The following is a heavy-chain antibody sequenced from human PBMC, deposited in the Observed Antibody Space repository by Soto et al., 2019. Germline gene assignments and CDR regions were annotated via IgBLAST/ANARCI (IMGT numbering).Heavy chain of an antibody. Sequence: GGSLRLSCAASGFTFSSYAMSWVRQAPGKGLEWVSTISGSGGTTYYADSVKGRFTISRDSSKNTLYLQMNSLRAEDTAVYYCAKQMTARGFYDSSGYYFDYWGQGTLVTVSS. V-gene: IGHV3-23*01. D-gene: IGHD3-22*01. CDR2: ISGSGGTT. CDR3: AKQMTARGFYDSSGYYFDY. J-gene: IGHJ4*02. CDR1: GFTFSSYA.